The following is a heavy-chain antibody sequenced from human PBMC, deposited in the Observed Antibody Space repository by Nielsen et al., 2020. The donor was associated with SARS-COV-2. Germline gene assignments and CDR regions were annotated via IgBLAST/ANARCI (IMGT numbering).Heavy chain of an antibody. CDR1: GFTFSSYW. CDR3: ARDDSPWVLAVAGDLDP. V-gene: IGHV3-74*01. Sequence: GESLKISCAASGFTFSSYWMHWVRQAPGKGLVWVSRINSDGSSTSYADSVKGRFTISRDNAKNTLYLQMNSLRAEDTAVYYCARDDSPWVLAVAGDLDPWGQGTLVTVSS. J-gene: IGHJ5*02. CDR2: INSDGSST. D-gene: IGHD6-19*01.